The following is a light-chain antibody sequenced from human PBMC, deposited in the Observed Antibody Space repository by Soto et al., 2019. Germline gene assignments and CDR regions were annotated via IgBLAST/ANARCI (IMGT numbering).Light chain of an antibody. Sequence: QSVLTQPPSASGTPGQRVTISCSGSSSNIGSNTVNWYQQVPGTAPKLLIYSNNQRPSGVPDRFSGSKSGTSASLAISGLQSEAEDDYYCAAWDATLNVLFGGGTKLTVL. V-gene: IGLV1-44*01. CDR2: SNN. CDR3: AAWDATLNVL. J-gene: IGLJ2*01. CDR1: SSNIGSNT.